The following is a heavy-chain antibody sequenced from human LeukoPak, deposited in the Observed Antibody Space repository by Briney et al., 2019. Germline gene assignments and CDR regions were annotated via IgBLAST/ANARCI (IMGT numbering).Heavy chain of an antibody. D-gene: IGHD3-16*02. CDR1: GYTFTSYG. CDR2: ISAYNGNT. J-gene: IGHJ4*02. Sequence: ASVKVSCKASGYTFTSYGISWVRQAPGQGLEWMGWISAYNGNTNYAQKLQGRVTMTTDTSTSTAYMELRSLRSDDTAVYYCARANYYDYVWGSYRHTFGDYWGQGTLATVSS. V-gene: IGHV1-18*01. CDR3: ARANYYDYVWGSYRHTFGDY.